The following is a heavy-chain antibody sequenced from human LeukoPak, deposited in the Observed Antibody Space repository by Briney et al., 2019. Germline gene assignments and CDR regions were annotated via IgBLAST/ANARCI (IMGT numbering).Heavy chain of an antibody. V-gene: IGHV3-7*01. CDR3: ARAGSNWNYGY. D-gene: IGHD1-7*01. J-gene: IGHJ4*02. CDR2: IKQDGSEK. Sequence: GGSLRLSCAASGFTFRGFLMSWVRQIPGKGLEWVANIKQDGSEKYYADALKGRFTISRDNTKNSLSLQMNSLIVEDTAVYYCARAGSNWNYGYWGQGTLVTVSS. CDR1: GFTFRGFL.